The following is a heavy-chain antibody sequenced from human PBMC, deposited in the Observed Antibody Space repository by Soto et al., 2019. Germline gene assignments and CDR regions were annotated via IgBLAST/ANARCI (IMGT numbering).Heavy chain of an antibody. J-gene: IGHJ4*02. D-gene: IGHD3-10*01. Sequence: QVQLQESGPGLVKPSETLSLTCTVSGGSISSYYWSWIRQPPGKGLEWIGYIYYSGSTNYNPSLKSRVTISVDTSKNQFSLKLSSVTAADTAVYYCARLVSYGSENYFDYWGQGTLVTVSS. CDR2: IYYSGST. CDR1: GGSISSYY. CDR3: ARLVSYGSENYFDY. V-gene: IGHV4-59*01.